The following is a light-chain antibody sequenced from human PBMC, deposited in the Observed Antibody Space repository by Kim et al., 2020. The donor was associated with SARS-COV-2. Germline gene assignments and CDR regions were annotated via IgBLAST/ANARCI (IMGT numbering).Light chain of an antibody. Sequence: ASVGDRVTISCWASQGISTWLAWYQQKPGKAPKLLIHAASSLQGGVPSRFSGSGSGTEFTLTINSLQSEDFATYYCQQAHTFPLTFGGGTKVDIK. CDR1: QGISTW. V-gene: IGKV1-12*01. CDR2: AAS. CDR3: QQAHTFPLT. J-gene: IGKJ4*01.